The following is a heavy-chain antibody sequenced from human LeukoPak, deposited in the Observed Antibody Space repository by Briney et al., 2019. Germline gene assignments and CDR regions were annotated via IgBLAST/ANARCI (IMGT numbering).Heavy chain of an antibody. CDR3: AREAHYYDSSGYESYYFDY. J-gene: IGHJ4*02. CDR1: GFTVSSNY. Sequence: GGSLRLFCAASGFTVSSNYMRWVRQAPGKGLEWVSVIYSGGSTYSADSVKGRFTISRDKSKNTLYLQMNSLRAEDTAVYYCAREAHYYDSSGYESYYFDYWGQGTLVTVSS. V-gene: IGHV3-53*01. CDR2: IYSGGST. D-gene: IGHD3-22*01.